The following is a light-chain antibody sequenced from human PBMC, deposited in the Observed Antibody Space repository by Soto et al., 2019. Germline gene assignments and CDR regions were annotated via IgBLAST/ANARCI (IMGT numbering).Light chain of an antibody. J-gene: IGLJ2*01. V-gene: IGLV1-51*01. CDR3: GTWDSSRGV. CDR2: DNN. Sequence: QSALTQPPSVSAAPGQTVTISCSGSSSNIGNNYVSWYQQLPGTAPKLLIYDNNKRPSGIPDRFSGSKSGTSATLGITGLQTGDEADYYCGTWDSSRGVFGGGTKLTVL. CDR1: SSNIGNNY.